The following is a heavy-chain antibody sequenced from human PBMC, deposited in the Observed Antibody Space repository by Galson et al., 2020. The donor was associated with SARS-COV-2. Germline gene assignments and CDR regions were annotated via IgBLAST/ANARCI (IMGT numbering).Heavy chain of an antibody. CDR3: AKMYYYDSSGYYPT. CDR1: GGSISSYY. D-gene: IGHD3-22*01. Sequence: SETLSLTCTVSGGSISSYYWSWIRQPPGKGLEWIGYIYYSGSTNYNPSLKSRVTISVDTSKNQFSLKLSSVTAADTAVYYCAKMYYYDSSGYYPTWGQGTLVTVSS. J-gene: IGHJ5*02. CDR2: IYYSGST. V-gene: IGHV4-59*01.